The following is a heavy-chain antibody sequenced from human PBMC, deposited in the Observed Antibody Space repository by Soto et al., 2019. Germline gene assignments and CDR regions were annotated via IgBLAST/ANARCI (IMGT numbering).Heavy chain of an antibody. CDR3: ARLGSSGWYQGSYFDY. D-gene: IGHD6-19*01. CDR1: GGSITRNNPF. J-gene: IGHJ4*02. V-gene: IGHV4-39*01. Sequence: QLHLQESGPGLVKASETLSLTCTVSGGSITRNNPFWGWIRQSPGKGLEWIGSIQYGGTTNYNPSLKSRVIMSAETSKNQFSLMMNSVTAADTAVYYCARLGSSGWYQGSYFDYWGQGTLVTVSS. CDR2: IQYGGTT.